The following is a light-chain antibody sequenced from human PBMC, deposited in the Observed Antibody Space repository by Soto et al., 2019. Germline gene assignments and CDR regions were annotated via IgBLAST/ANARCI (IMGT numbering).Light chain of an antibody. V-gene: IGKV3-15*01. CDR3: QQYNDWLWT. CDR1: QSVSST. J-gene: IGKJ1*01. CDR2: GAS. Sequence: TQSPGTLSSSPGERATLSCRASQSVSSTYLAWYQQKPGQAPRLLIYGASTRATGIPARFSGRGSGTEFTLTITSLQSEDFAVYYCQQYNDWLWTFGQGTKVDIK.